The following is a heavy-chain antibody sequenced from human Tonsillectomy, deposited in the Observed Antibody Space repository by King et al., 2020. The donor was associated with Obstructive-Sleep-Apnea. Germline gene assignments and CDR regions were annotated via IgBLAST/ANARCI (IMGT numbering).Heavy chain of an antibody. CDR2: INHRGST. J-gene: IGHJ5*02. CDR3: ARGSGATAVNWFDP. Sequence: QVQLQQWGAGLLKPSETLSLTCAVYGGSFSGYYWTWIRQPPGKGLEWIGEINHRGSTNYNPSLKSRVTISADTSNNQFSLKLRSVTAADTAVYYCARGSGATAVNWFDPWGQGTLVTVSS. CDR1: GGSFSGYY. D-gene: IGHD6-13*01. V-gene: IGHV4-34*01.